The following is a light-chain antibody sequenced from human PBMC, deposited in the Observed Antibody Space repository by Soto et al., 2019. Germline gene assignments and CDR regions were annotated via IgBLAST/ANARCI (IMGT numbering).Light chain of an antibody. J-gene: IGLJ2*01. Sequence: SYELTQSTSLSVAPGQTASIPCGGYNTGRKRVHWYQQKPGQAPVLVVYDDSDRPSGIPERFSGSNSGNTATLTISRVEVGDEADYYCQVWESSSDPVIFGGGTKLTVL. CDR3: QVWESSSDPVI. CDR1: NTGRKR. CDR2: DDS. V-gene: IGLV3-21*02.